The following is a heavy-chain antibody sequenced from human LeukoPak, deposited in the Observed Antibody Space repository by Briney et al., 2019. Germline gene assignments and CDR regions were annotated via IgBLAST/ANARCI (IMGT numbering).Heavy chain of an antibody. V-gene: IGHV4-59*01. CDR1: GGSITSDY. CDR3: ARALHSSGWPDY. D-gene: IGHD6-19*01. CDR2: IYSSGST. Sequence: PEKPLSLTCTVSGGSITSDYWSWIRQPPGKGLEWIGYIYSSGSTKYKSSLRSRVTISLDTSKRQFSLKLTSVTAADSAVYYCARALHSSGWPDYWGQGTLVTVPT. J-gene: IGHJ4*02.